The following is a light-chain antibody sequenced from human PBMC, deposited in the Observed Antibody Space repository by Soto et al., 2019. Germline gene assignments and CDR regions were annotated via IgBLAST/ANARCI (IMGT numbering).Light chain of an antibody. CDR2: VNN. CDR1: TSNIGTNT. J-gene: IGLJ2*01. Sequence: QSVLTQPTSASGTPGQTVTMSCSGSTSNIGTNTVTWYQQLPGSAPKVLIYVNNQRRSGVPDRFSGSKSGTSAFLAITGLQSEDEADYYCATWDDNLNGLIFGGGTKLTVL. CDR3: ATWDDNLNGLI. V-gene: IGLV1-44*01.